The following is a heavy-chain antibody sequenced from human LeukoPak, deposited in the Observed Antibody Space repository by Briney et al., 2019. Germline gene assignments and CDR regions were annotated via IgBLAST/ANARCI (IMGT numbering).Heavy chain of an antibody. J-gene: IGHJ3*02. CDR3: AKIQFGEVLSSDAFDI. Sequence: GGSLRLSCAASGFTFSSYGMHWVRQAPGKGLEWVAVISYDGSNKYYADSVKGRFTISRDNSKNTLYLQMNSLRAEDTAVYYCAKIQFGEVLSSDAFDIWGQGTMVTVSS. D-gene: IGHD3-10*01. V-gene: IGHV3-30*18. CDR1: GFTFSSYG. CDR2: ISYDGSNK.